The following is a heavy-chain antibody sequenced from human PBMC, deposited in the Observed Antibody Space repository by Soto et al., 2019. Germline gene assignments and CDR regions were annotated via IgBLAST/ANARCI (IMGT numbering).Heavy chain of an antibody. V-gene: IGHV4-4*02. D-gene: IGHD3-22*01. J-gene: IGHJ5*02. Sequence: QVQLQESGPGLVKPSGTLSLTCAVSGGSISSSNWWSWVRQPPGKGLEWIGEIYHSGSTNYNPSLKSRVTISVDKSKNQFSLKLSSVTAADTAVYYCARDLTYYDSGGSQGGWFDPWGQGTLVTVSS. CDR2: IYHSGST. CDR3: ARDLTYYDSGGSQGGWFDP. CDR1: GGSISSSNW.